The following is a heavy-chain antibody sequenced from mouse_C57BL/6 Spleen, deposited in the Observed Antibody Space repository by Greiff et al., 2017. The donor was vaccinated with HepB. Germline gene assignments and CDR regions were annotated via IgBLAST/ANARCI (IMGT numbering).Heavy chain of an antibody. Sequence: EVQLQESGPELVKPGASVKISCKASGYSFTGYYMNWVKQSPEKSLEWIGEINPSTGGTTYNQKFKAKATLTVDKSSSTAYMQLKSLTSEDSAVYYCAMGAHYAMDYWGQGTSVTVSS. V-gene: IGHV1-42*01. J-gene: IGHJ4*01. CDR2: INPSTGGT. CDR3: AMGAHYAMDY. CDR1: GYSFTGYY.